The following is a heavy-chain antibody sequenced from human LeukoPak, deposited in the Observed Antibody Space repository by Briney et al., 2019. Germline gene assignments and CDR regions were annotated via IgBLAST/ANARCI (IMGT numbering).Heavy chain of an antibody. J-gene: IGHJ6*02. Sequence: GGSLRLSCAASGFTFSSYSMNWVRQAPGKGLEWVSSISSSSSYIYYADSVKGRFTISRDNAKNSLYLQMNSLSAEDTAVYYCAREGWGYYGMDVWGQGTTVTVSS. CDR2: ISSSSSYI. V-gene: IGHV3-21*01. CDR1: GFTFSSYS. D-gene: IGHD7-27*01. CDR3: AREGWGYYGMDV.